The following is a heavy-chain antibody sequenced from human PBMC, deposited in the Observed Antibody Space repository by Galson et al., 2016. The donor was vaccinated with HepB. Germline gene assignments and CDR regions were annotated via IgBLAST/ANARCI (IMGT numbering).Heavy chain of an antibody. J-gene: IGHJ3*02. CDR1: GFIFSSYA. V-gene: IGHV3-30-3*01. CDR3: AREPYNYSGASDI. CDR2: ISFDGNIK. Sequence: SLRLSCAASGFIFSSYAMYWVRQAPGKGLEWVAIISFDGNIKFYADSVRGRFTISRDNSRNTLYLRMTYLRADDTAVYYCAREPYNYSGASDIWGQGTKLTVSS. D-gene: IGHD5-24*01.